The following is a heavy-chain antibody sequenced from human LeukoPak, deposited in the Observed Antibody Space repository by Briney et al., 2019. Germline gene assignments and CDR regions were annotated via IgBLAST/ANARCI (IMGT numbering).Heavy chain of an antibody. CDR3: ARVGWGGQVVPAS. CDR1: GFTFSSYS. V-gene: IGHV3-21*01. CDR2: ISSTSSYI. D-gene: IGHD2-2*01. J-gene: IGHJ5*02. Sequence: GGSPRLSCAASGFTFSSYSMNWVRQAPGKGLEWVSSISSTSSYIYYADSVKGRFTISRDNAKHSLYLQMNSLRAEDTAVYYCARVGWGGQVVPASWGQGTLVTVSS.